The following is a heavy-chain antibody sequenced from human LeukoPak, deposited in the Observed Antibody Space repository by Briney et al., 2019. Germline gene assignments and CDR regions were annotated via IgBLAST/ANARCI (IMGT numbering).Heavy chain of an antibody. Sequence: GGSLRLSCAASGFTFSSYAMSWVRQAPGKGLECVSAISGSGGSTYYADSVKGRFTISRDNSKNTLYLQMNSLRAEDTAVYYCAKDKAAYYDSSGYYYFDYWGQGTLVTVSS. J-gene: IGHJ4*02. CDR1: GFTFSSYA. CDR2: ISGSGGST. CDR3: AKDKAAYYDSSGYYYFDY. V-gene: IGHV3-23*01. D-gene: IGHD3-22*01.